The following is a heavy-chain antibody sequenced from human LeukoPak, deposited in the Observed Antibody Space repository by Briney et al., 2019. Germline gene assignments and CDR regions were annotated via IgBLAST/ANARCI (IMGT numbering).Heavy chain of an antibody. CDR2: ITGGGSRI. J-gene: IGHJ4*02. Sequence: GESLTLSCAASGFTFSNYDMSWVRQAPGKGLEWVAAITGGGSRIYYADSKKSRYTISKDKSKNTLYLQIDSLSVEDRAVDYWAKWGSGDVLTDYYVFDYWGQGTLVTVSS. CDR1: GFTFSNYD. D-gene: IGHD3-9*01. V-gene: IGHV3-23*01. CDR3: AKWGSGDVLTDYYVFDY.